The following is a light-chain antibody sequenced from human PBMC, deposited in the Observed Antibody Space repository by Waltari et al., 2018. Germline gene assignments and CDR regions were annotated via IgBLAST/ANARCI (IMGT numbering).Light chain of an antibody. V-gene: IGKV3-20*01. J-gene: IGKJ1*01. CDR2: AAS. Sequence: EIVLTQSPGTLSLSPGERATLSCRARQSISRTLVWYQKKPGQAPRLLIYAASTRATGIPDRFRGSGSGTDFSLTISRLEPEDFAVYYCQHYLRLPVTFGQGTKVEIK. CDR3: QHYLRLPVT. CDR1: QSISRT.